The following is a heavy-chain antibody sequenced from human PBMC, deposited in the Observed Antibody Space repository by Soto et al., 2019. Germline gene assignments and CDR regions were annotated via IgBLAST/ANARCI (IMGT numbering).Heavy chain of an antibody. V-gene: IGHV3-15*01. D-gene: IGHD2-2*01. CDR3: AADIAVIPTASAS. J-gene: IGHJ5*02. CDR1: GFTFSNTW. Sequence: EVQLVESGGGLVKPGGSLRLSCAASGFTFSNTWMNWVRQAPGTGPEWVGRIKSKTDGGATDYAARVQGRFTISRDDEKNTLYLQMNSLKSEDTSSYDGAADIAVIPTASASLGQGTPVTVSS. CDR2: IKSKTDGGAT.